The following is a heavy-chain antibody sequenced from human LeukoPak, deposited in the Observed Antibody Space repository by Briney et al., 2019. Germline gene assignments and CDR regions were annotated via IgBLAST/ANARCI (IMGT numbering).Heavy chain of an antibody. J-gene: IGHJ4*02. V-gene: IGHV3-23*01. CDR3: VKDVNWSTY. CDR1: GFTFSSYA. CDR2: ISGNGDTT. Sequence: QPGGSLRPSCAASGFTFSSYAMIWVRQAPGKGLEWVSVISGNGDTTYYADSVKGRFTISRDNSRNTVYLQMNSLRGDDTAVYYCVKDVNWSTYWGQGTLVTVSS. D-gene: IGHD1-1*01.